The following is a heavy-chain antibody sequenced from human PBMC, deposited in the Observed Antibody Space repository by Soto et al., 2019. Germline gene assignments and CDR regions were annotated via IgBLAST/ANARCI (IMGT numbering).Heavy chain of an antibody. Sequence: ASVKVSCKASGYPFTTYGITWVRQSPGQGLEWLGWISAYTDNTNYAQNLQGRVTITADESTSTAYMELSSLRSEDTAVYYCARERPYCSGGSCSNFDYWGQGTLVTVSS. V-gene: IGHV1-18*04. CDR3: ARERPYCSGGSCSNFDY. CDR2: ISAYTDNT. CDR1: GYPFTTYG. D-gene: IGHD2-15*01. J-gene: IGHJ4*02.